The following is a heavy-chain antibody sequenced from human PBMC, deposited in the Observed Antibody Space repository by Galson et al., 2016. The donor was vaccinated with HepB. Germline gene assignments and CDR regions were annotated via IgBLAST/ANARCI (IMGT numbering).Heavy chain of an antibody. V-gene: IGHV3-30*03. D-gene: IGHD2-2*01. CDR1: GFPFNNYG. J-gene: IGHJ6*04. Sequence: SLRLSCAASGFPFNNYGMHWVRQAPGKGLEWVAADSVHGGRKFYADVVKGRFTISRDSANNLLFLQMTSLRADDTAVYYCVQGSTAPAVWGKGTTVTVSS. CDR2: DSVHGGRK. CDR3: VQGSTAPAV.